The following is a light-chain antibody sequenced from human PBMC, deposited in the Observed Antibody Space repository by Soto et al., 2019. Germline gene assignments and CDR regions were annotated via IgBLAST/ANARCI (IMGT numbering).Light chain of an antibody. J-gene: IGKJ4*01. Sequence: EIVLTQSPATLSLSPGERATLSCRASQSVSSFLAWYQQKPGQAPRLLIYDASNRATGIPARFSGSGSGTDFTLTISGLEPEDFAVYYCQHRSNWPLTFVGGTKVEIK. CDR3: QHRSNWPLT. V-gene: IGKV3-11*01. CDR2: DAS. CDR1: QSVSSF.